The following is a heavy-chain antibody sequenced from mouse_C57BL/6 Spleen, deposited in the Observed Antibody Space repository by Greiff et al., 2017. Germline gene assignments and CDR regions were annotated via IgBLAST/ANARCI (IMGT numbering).Heavy chain of an antibody. CDR2: INPSNGGT. V-gene: IGHV1-53*01. J-gene: IGHJ1*03. CDR1: GYTFTSYW. D-gene: IGHD1-1*01. CDR3: ARSGITTVVAPRYFDV. Sequence: VQLQQPGTELVKPGASVKLSCKASGYTFTSYWMHWVKQRPGQGLEWIGNINPSNGGTNYNEKCKSKATLTVDKSSSTAYMQLSSLTSEDSAVYYCARSGITTVVAPRYFDVWGTGTTVTVSS.